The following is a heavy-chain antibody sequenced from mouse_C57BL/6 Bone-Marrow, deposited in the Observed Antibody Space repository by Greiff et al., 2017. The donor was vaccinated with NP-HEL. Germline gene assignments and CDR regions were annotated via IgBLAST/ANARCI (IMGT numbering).Heavy chain of an antibody. Sequence: EVQLVESGGGLVKPGGSLKLSCAASGFTFSSYAMSWVRQTPEKRLEWVATISDGGSYTYYPDNVKGRFTISRDNAKNNLYLQMSHLKSEDTAIYYCARPDIALGFDYWGQGTMVTVSA. CDR2: ISDGGSYT. V-gene: IGHV5-4*01. CDR1: GFTFSSYA. J-gene: IGHJ3*01. D-gene: IGHD1-3*01. CDR3: ARPDIALGFDY.